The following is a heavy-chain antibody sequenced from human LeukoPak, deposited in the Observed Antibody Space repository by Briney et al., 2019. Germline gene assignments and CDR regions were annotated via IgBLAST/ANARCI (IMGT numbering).Heavy chain of an antibody. CDR3: ARGVTYYYDSSGYDY. V-gene: IGHV1-8*01. CDR2: MNPNSGNT. J-gene: IGHJ4*02. D-gene: IGHD3-22*01. CDR1: GYTFTSYD. Sequence: ASVKSSCKPFGYTFTSYDINWVRQPTGKGLEWMEWMNPNSGNTGYAQKFQGRVTMTRNTSISTAYMELSSLRSEDTAVYYCARGVTYYYDSSGYDYWGQGTLVTVSS.